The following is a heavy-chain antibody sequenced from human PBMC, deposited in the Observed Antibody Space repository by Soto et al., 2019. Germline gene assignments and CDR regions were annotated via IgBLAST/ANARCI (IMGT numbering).Heavy chain of an antibody. J-gene: IGHJ3*02. CDR3: ARGQWELLILAFDI. CDR1: GYSFTSYA. CDR2: ISAYNGNT. Sequence: QVQLVQSGAEVKKPGASVKVSCKASGYSFTSYAISWVRQAPGQGLEWMGWISAYNGNTKYAQKFQDRVTMTTDTSTNTAYMELRRLRSDDTAVYYSARGQWELLILAFDIWGQGTMVTVSS. V-gene: IGHV1-18*01. D-gene: IGHD1-26*01.